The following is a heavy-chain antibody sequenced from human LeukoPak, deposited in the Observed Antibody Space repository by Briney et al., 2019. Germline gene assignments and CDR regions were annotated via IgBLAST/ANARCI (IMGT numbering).Heavy chain of an antibody. CDR3: AKDRGRYSYGSVDY. J-gene: IGHJ4*02. V-gene: IGHV3-23*01. D-gene: IGHD5-12*01. CDR1: GFSFSSYA. Sequence: GGSLRLSCAASGFSFSSYAISWFRQAPGKGLGWVSIISGSGGSTYYVDSVKGRFTISRDNFKNTLYLQMTSLRVEDTAVYYCAKDRGRYSYGSVDYWGQGTLVTVSS. CDR2: ISGSGGST.